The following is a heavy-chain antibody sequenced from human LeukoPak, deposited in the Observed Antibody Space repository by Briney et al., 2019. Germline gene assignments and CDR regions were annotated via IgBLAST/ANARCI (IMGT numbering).Heavy chain of an antibody. D-gene: IGHD2-21*01. J-gene: IGHJ6*02. CDR2: IIPIFGTA. CDR3: AREFLGFGGDGDELHTTYGMDV. Sequence: SVKVSCKASGGTFISYAISWVRQAPGQGLEWMGGIIPIFGTANYAQKFQGRVTITADESTSTAYMELSSLRSEDTAVYYCAREFLGFGGDGDELHTTYGMDVWGQGTTVTVSS. CDR1: GGTFISYA. V-gene: IGHV1-69*13.